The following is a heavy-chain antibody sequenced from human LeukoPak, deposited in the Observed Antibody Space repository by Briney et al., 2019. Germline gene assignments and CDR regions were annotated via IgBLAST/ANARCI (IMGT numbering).Heavy chain of an antibody. CDR1: GGSISSYY. Sequence: PSETLSLTCTVSGGSISSYYWSWIRQPPGKGLGWIGYIYYSGSTNYNPSLKSRVTISVDTSKNQFSLKLSSVTAADTAVYYCARALKVTTDYMDVWGKGTTVTVSS. CDR3: ARALKVTTDYMDV. D-gene: IGHD1-14*01. J-gene: IGHJ6*03. CDR2: IYYSGST. V-gene: IGHV4-59*01.